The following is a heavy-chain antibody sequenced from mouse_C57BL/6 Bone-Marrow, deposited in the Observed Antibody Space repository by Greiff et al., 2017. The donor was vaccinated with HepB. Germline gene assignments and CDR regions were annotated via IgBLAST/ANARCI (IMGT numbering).Heavy chain of an antibody. CDR2: ISSGSSTI. Sequence: DVKLVESGGGLVKPGGSLKLSCAASGFTFSDYGMHWVRQAPEKGLEWVAYISSGSSTIYYADTVKGRFTISRDNAKNTLFLQMTSLRFEDTAMYSCARQDLGSSYFGYWGQGTTLTVSS. V-gene: IGHV5-17*01. CDR3: ARQDLGSSYFGY. D-gene: IGHD1-1*01. J-gene: IGHJ2*01. CDR1: GFTFSDYG.